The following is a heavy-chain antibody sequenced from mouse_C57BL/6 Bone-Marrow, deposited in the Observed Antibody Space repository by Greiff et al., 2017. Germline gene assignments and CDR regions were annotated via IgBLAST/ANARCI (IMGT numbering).Heavy chain of an antibody. J-gene: IGHJ2*01. CDR2: IDPSDSYT. D-gene: IGHD1-1*01. Sequence: QVQLQQPGAELVKPGASVKLSCKASGYTFTSYWMQWVKQRPGQGLEWIGEIDPSDSYTNYNQKFKGKATLTVDPSSSTAYMQLSSLTSEDSAVYYCARKTTVVELDRGQGTTRTVPS. CDR3: ARKTTVVELD. V-gene: IGHV1-50*01. CDR1: GYTFTSYW.